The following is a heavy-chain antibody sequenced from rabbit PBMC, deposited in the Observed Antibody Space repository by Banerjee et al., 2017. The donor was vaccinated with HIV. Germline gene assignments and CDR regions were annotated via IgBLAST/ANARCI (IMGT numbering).Heavy chain of an antibody. CDR3: ARASSIVWYLNL. D-gene: IGHD1-1*01. V-gene: IGHV1S45*01. Sequence: QEQLEESGGGLVKPGGTLTLTCKAPGIDFSSSDYMCWVRQAPGKGLEWIACIYAGSSGSTYYASWAKGRFTISKTSSTTVTLQMTSLTAAHTATYFCARASSIVWYLNLWGPGTLVTVS. J-gene: IGHJ4*01. CDR1: GIDFSSSDY. CDR2: IYAGSSGST.